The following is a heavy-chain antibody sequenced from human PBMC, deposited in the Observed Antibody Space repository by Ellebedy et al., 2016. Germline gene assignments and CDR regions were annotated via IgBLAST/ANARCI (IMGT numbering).Heavy chain of an antibody. J-gene: IGHJ4*02. V-gene: IGHV4-59*08. Sequence: SETLSLTCTVSGGSISSYYWICIRHPPGKGLECIFYIYYSWSTNYNPSLKSRVTISVDTSKKQFSLKLSSVTAADTAVYYCAIFGGGGYWGQGTLVTVSS. CDR1: GGSISSYY. CDR3: AIFGGGGY. CDR2: IYYSWST. D-gene: IGHD3-16*01.